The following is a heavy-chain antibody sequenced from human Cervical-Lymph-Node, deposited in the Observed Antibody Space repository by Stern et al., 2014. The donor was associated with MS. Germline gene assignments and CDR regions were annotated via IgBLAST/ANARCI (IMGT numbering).Heavy chain of an antibody. Sequence: QLQLQESGPGLVKPSETLYLTCNVSGGSISSYYWSWIRQPPGKGLEWIGYIYYSGSTNYNASHKSRVTISLDTSKNQFSLKLSSVTAADTAVYYCARGAGWFDPWGQGTLVTVSS. J-gene: IGHJ5*02. CDR3: ARGAGWFDP. CDR1: GGSISSYY. V-gene: IGHV4-59*01. CDR2: IYYSGST.